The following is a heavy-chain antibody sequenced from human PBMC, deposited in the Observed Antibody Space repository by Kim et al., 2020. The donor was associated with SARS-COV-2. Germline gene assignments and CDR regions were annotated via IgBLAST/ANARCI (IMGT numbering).Heavy chain of an antibody. J-gene: IGHJ4*02. CDR3: ARYGVMAITGFDY. CDR1: GFTVSSNY. Sequence: GGSLRLSCAASGFTVSSNYMSWVRQAPGKGLEWVSVIYSGGSTYYADSVKGRFTISRDNSKNTLYLQMNSLRAEDTAVYYCARYGVMAITGFDYWGQGTLVTVSS. V-gene: IGHV3-66*01. D-gene: IGHD2-8*01. CDR2: IYSGGST.